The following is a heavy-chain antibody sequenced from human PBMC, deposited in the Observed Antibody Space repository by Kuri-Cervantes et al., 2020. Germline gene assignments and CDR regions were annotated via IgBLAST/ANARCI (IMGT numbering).Heavy chain of an antibody. CDR1: GFTFSSYG. Sequence: GGSLRLSCAASGFTFSSYGMHWVRQAPGKGLEWVAVISYDGSNKYYADSVKGRFTIPRDNSKNTLYLQMNSLRAEDTAVYYCARDTHSSGWFYYFDYWGQGTLVTVSS. CDR2: ISYDGSNK. J-gene: IGHJ4*02. V-gene: IGHV3-30*03. D-gene: IGHD6-19*01. CDR3: ARDTHSSGWFYYFDY.